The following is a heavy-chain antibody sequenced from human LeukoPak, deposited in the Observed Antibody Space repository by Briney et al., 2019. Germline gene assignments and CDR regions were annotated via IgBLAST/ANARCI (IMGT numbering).Heavy chain of an antibody. J-gene: IGHJ5*02. V-gene: IGHV3-74*03. CDR1: GFTLSNYG. CDR2: IHNDGTTT. CDR3: ARDFYGRYCTGGSCYHRNWFDP. D-gene: IGHD2-15*01. Sequence: GGSLRLSCAASGFTLSNYGIHWVRQAPGKGLVWVSHIHNDGTTTTYAASVKGRFTISRDNAKNTVYLDMTGLSGEDTAVYYCARDFYGRYCTGGSCYHRNWFDPRARERRSPSP.